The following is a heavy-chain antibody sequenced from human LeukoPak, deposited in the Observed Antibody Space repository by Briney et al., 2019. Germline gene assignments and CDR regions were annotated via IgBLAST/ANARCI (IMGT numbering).Heavy chain of an antibody. V-gene: IGHV1-46*01. CDR3: ARTALPRYCSGGSCYGAGGQKAFDY. CDR1: GYTFTSYY. D-gene: IGHD2-15*01. Sequence: ASVKVSCKASGYTFTSYYMHWVRQAPGQGLEWMGIINPSGGSTGYAQKFQGRVTMTRDTSTSTVYMELSSLRSEDTAVYYCARTALPRYCSGGSCYGAGGQKAFDYWGQGTLVTVSS. CDR2: INPSGGST. J-gene: IGHJ4*02.